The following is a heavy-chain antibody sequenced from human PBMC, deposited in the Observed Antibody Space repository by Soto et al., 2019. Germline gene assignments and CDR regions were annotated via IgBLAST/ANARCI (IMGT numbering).Heavy chain of an antibody. CDR2: ISGSGGST. J-gene: IGHJ4*02. CDR1: GFTFSSYA. D-gene: IGHD5-12*01. V-gene: IGHV3-23*01. CDR3: AKDSIVATIIRYFDY. Sequence: SGGSLRLSCAASGFTFSSYAMSWVRQAPGKGLEWVSAISGSGGSTYYADSVKGRFTISRDNSKNTLYLQMNSLRAEDTAVYYCAKDSIVATIIRYFDYWGQGTLVTVSS.